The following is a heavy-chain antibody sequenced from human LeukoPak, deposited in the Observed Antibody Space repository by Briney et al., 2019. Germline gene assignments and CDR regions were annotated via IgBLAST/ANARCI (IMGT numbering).Heavy chain of an antibody. V-gene: IGHV4-4*02. CDR2: IYHSGST. D-gene: IGHD6-25*01. CDR3: ARAAGGQAYYYYYMDV. J-gene: IGHJ6*03. Sequence: SGTLSLTCAVSGDSISSNNWWTWVRQPPGKGLEWIGEIYHSGSTNYNPSLKSRVTISVDKSKNQFSLKLSSVTAADTAVYYCARAAGGQAYYYYYMDVWGKGTTVTVSS. CDR1: GDSISSNNW.